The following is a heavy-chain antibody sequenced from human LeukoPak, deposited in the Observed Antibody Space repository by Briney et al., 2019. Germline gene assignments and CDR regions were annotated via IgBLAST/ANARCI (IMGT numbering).Heavy chain of an antibody. CDR3: ARQGHRLTLVDYYGMDV. V-gene: IGHV4-59*08. Sequence: KTSETLSLNCTVSGGSINSDYWSWVRQPPGKGLEWIGYIYYSGSSTNYNPSLKSRVTISIDRSKNRFSLKLSSVTAADTAVYYCARQGHRLTLVDYYGMDVWGQGTTVTVSS. D-gene: IGHD1-26*01. J-gene: IGHJ6*02. CDR1: GGSINSDY. CDR2: IYYSGSST.